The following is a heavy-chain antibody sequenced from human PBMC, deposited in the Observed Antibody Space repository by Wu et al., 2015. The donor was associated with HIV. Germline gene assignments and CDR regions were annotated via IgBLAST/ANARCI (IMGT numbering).Heavy chain of an antibody. Sequence: QVQLVQSGTEMKQPGSSVKVSCKAPGGTLRSYAISWVRQAPGQGLDWMGRIIPIFNTADYAQKFQGRVTITADESTSTAYMELSSLKSEDTAVYYCARNTDSVATSLYSLGVWGQGTVVIVSS. CDR3: ARNTDSVATSLYSLGV. CDR2: IIPIFNTA. J-gene: IGHJ6*02. V-gene: IGHV1-69*13. CDR1: GGTLRSYA. D-gene: IGHD5-12*01.